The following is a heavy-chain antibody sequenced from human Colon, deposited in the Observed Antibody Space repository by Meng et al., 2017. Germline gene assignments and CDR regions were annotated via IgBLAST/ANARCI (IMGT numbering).Heavy chain of an antibody. D-gene: IGHD3-10*01. CDR1: GGSVNNRTYY. J-gene: IGHJ4*02. CDR3: ARDWGSGTPY. CDR2: VYYDGTT. Sequence: HVQLQESGPGLVRPSETLSLTCTVSGGSVNNRTYYWTLIRQPPGKGLEWIGYVYYDGTTNYNPFLESRLTMSIDTSKNQFSLKLSSVTAADTAVYYCARDWGSGTPYWGQGTLVTVSS. V-gene: IGHV4-61*01.